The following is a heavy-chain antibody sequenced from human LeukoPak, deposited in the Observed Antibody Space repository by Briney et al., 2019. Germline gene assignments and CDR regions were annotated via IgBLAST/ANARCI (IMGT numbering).Heavy chain of an antibody. D-gene: IGHD3-22*01. V-gene: IGHV1-2*02. CDR3: ARDDDYYDSSGYYNY. J-gene: IGHJ4*02. CDR1: GYTFTDYY. Sequence: ASVKVSCQASGYTFTDYYMHWVRQAPGQGLEWMGWINPNSGGTNYAQKFQGRVTMTRDTSISTAYMELSRLRSDDTAVYYCARDDDYYDSSGYYNYWGQGTLVTVSS. CDR2: INPNSGGT.